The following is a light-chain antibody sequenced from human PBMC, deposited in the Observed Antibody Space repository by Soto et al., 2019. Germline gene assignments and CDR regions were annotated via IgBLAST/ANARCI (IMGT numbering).Light chain of an antibody. CDR2: EGS. J-gene: IGLJ1*01. CDR1: SSDVGGYTY. CDR3: CSYAGSSLYV. Sequence: QSVLTQPASVSGSPGQSITISCTGTSSDVGGYTYVSWYQQHPGRAPKLMIYEGSKRPSGVSNRFSGSKSGNTASLTISGLQAEDEADYYCCSYAGSSLYVFGTGTKVTVL. V-gene: IGLV2-23*01.